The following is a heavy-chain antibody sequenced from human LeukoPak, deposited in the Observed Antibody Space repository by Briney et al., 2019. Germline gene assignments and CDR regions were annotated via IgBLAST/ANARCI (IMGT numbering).Heavy chain of an antibody. D-gene: IGHD3-9*01. CDR1: GNSLKGDT. CDR3: ARDRFFDWLLNY. V-gene: IGHV1-2*02. CDR2: INSKTGGT. J-gene: IGHJ4*02. Sequence: ASVKVSCKASGNSLKGDTIHWVRQAPGQGLEYMGWINSKTGGTHLAQKFQGRVNVTTDTSMTTGYLELTGLRSDDTAVYCCARDRFFDWLLNYWGQGTLVTVSS.